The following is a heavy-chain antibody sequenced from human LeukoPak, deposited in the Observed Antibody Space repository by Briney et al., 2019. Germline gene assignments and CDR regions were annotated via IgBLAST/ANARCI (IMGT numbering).Heavy chain of an antibody. CDR1: EFTFSDYY. D-gene: IGHD1-26*01. J-gene: IGHJ4*02. CDR2: ISNSGGTI. CDR3: ARVRGSYSSDS. V-gene: IGHV3-11*04. Sequence: GGSLRLSCAASEFTFSDYYMSWIRQAPGKGLEWVSYISNSGGTIYYADSVKGRFTISRDNAKKSLFLRMNSLRAEDTALYYCARVRGSYSSDSWGQGTLGTVSS.